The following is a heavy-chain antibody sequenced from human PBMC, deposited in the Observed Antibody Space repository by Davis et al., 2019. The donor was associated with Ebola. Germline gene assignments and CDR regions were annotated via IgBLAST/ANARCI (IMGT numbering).Heavy chain of an antibody. V-gene: IGHV1-2*02. CDR2: INPNSGGT. J-gene: IGHJ4*02. Sequence: ASVKVSCKASGYTFTGYYMHWVRQAPGQGLEWMGWINPNSGGTNYAQKLQGRVTMTTDTSTSTAYMELRSLRSDDTAVYYCAREGEARCSGGSCYEPYFDYWGQGTLVTVSS. CDR3: AREGEARCSGGSCYEPYFDY. D-gene: IGHD2-15*01. CDR1: GYTFTGYY.